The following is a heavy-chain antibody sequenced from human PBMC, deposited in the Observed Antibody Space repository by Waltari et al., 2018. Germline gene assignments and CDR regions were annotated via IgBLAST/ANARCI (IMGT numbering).Heavy chain of an antibody. CDR1: GFTFDDYT. V-gene: IGHV3-43*01. J-gene: IGHJ4*02. CDR3: ATGPFDY. Sequence: LRLSCAASGFTFDDYTMHWVRQAPGKGLEWVSLISWDGGSTYYADSVKGRFTISRDNSKNSLYLQMNSLRTEDTALYYCATGPFDYWGQGTLVTVSS. CDR2: ISWDGGST.